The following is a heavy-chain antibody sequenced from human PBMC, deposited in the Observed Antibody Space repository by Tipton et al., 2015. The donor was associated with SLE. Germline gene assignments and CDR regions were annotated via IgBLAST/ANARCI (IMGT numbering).Heavy chain of an antibody. CDR3: ARESWRGAQIGLDV. CDR2: IYHSGYT. J-gene: IGHJ6*04. Sequence: LRLSCSVSGGSIISSTFYWGWIRQPPGKGLEWIGSIYHSGYTYYNPSLKSRYTISLDTSRNQFSLKLNSVSAADTAVYYCARESWRGAQIGLDVWGKGTTVTVSS. V-gene: IGHV4-39*07. D-gene: IGHD2-21*01. CDR1: GGSIISSTFY.